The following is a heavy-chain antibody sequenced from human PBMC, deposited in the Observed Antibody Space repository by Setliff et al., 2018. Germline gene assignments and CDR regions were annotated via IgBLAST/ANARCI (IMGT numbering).Heavy chain of an antibody. J-gene: IGHJ4*02. CDR2: INYLGNT. D-gene: IGHD3-10*01. CDR3: ARGVVRGVIRFDY. CDR1: GGSFSDSY. Sequence: KPSETLSLTCAVYGGSFSDSYWSWIRQPPGKGLEWIGDINYLGNTNYNPSLKTRVTISVDTSKNQFSLKLSSVTAADTAVYYCARGVVRGVIRFDYWGQGTLVTVSS. V-gene: IGHV4-34*01.